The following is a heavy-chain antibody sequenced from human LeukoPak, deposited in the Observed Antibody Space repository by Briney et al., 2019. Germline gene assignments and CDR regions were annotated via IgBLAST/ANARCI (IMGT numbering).Heavy chain of an antibody. J-gene: IGHJ5*02. V-gene: IGHV3-9*01. CDR1: GFTFDDYA. Sequence: GRSLRLSCAASGFTFDDYAMHWVRQAPGKGLEWVSGISWNSGSIGYADSVKGRFTISRDNAKNSLYLQMNSLRAEDTAVYYCAREMATYSSGWYCWFDPWGQGTLVTVSS. D-gene: IGHD6-19*01. CDR3: AREMATYSSGWYCWFDP. CDR2: ISWNSGSI.